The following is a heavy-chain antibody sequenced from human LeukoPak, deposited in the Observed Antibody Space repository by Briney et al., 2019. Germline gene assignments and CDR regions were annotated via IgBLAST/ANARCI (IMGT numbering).Heavy chain of an antibody. V-gene: IGHV1-2*06. D-gene: IGHD3-22*01. CDR1: GYTFTGYY. Sequence: ASVKVSCKASGYTFTGYYMHWVRQAPGQGLEWMGRINPNSGGTNYAQKFQGRVTMTRDTSISTAQMELRRLRSDDTAVYYCARDPVYYDSSGYNDAFDIWGQGTMVTVSS. CDR3: ARDPVYYDSSGYNDAFDI. J-gene: IGHJ3*02. CDR2: INPNSGGT.